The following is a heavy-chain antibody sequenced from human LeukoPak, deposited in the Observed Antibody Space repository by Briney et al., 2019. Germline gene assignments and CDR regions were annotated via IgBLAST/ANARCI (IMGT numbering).Heavy chain of an antibody. J-gene: IGHJ4*02. CDR2: IYHRGSA. Sequence: SETLSLTCTVSGDSITGHYWTWIRQPPGKGLEWIGYIYHRGSANYNPSLKSRVTISVDTSKNQFSLTLSSVTAADAAVYYCARAGDYYVSGSYLGYWGQGTLVTVSS. V-gene: IGHV4-59*11. CDR3: ARAGDYYVSGSYLGY. D-gene: IGHD3-10*01. CDR1: GDSITGHY.